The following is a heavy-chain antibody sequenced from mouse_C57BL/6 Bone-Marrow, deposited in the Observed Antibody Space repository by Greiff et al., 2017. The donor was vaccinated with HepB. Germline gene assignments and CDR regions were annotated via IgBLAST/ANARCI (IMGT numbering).Heavy chain of an antibody. Sequence: VQLQQSGAELVKPGASVKLSCKASGYTFTSYWMQWVKQRPGQGLEWIGEIDPSDNYTNYNQKFKGKATLTVDTSSSTAYMQLSSLTSEDSAVYYCARYRWYYAMDYWGQGTSVTVSS. J-gene: IGHJ4*01. CDR3: ARYRWYYAMDY. V-gene: IGHV1-50*01. CDR2: IDPSDNYT. D-gene: IGHD1-1*02. CDR1: GYTFTSYW.